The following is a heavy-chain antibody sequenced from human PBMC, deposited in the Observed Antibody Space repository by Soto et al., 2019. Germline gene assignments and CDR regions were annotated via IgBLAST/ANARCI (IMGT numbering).Heavy chain of an antibody. D-gene: IGHD3-22*01. CDR1: GFTFSSYS. CDR2: ISSSSSYI. J-gene: IGHJ3*02. V-gene: IGHV3-21*01. CDR3: ARDGPQFTWLPVYAFDI. Sequence: PGGSLRLSCAASGFTFSSYSMNWVRQAPGKGLEWVSSISSSSSYIYYADSVKGRFTISRDNAKNSLYLQMNSLRAEDTAVYYCARDGPQFTWLPVYAFDIWGQWTMVTVSS.